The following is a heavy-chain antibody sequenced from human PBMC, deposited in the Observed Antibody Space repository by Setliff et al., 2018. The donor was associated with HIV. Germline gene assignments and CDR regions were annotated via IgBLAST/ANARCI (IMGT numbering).Heavy chain of an antibody. J-gene: IGHJ6*02. CDR1: GFSFSTST. CDR2: IGYTIIDR. CDR3: ARPTNIDTLYYGSQSFYMYYYGMDV. V-gene: IGHV3-21*01. Sequence: GGSLRLSCAASGFSFSTSTMNWVRQAPGKGLEWVSSIGYTIIDRYYADSMKGRFTISRDNAKNSLYLQMNSLRAEDTAVYFCARPTNIDTLYYGSQSFYMYYYGMDVWGQGTTVTVSS. D-gene: IGHD3-10*01.